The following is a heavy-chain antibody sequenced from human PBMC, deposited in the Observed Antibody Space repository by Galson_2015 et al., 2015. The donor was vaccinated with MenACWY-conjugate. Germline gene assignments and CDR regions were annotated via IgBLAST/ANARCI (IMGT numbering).Heavy chain of an antibody. Sequence: SVKVSCKASGGTFSTYGIVWVRQAPGQGLEWMGWIIPSLDKTNYAQPVQDRVTITADKSTSAAYMELSSLRSEDTAVYYCASVVQLWYYFDYWGQGTLVTVSS. J-gene: IGHJ4*02. D-gene: IGHD5-18*01. CDR1: GGTFSTYG. V-gene: IGHV1-69*10. CDR3: ASVVQLWYYFDY. CDR2: IIPSLDKT.